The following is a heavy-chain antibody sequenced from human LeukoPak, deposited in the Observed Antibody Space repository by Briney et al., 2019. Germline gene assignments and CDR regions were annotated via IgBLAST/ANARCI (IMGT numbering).Heavy chain of an antibody. CDR1: GFIFSDYD. V-gene: IGHV3-30*02. CDR3: AKDDAWLRFGE. J-gene: IGHJ4*02. Sequence: PGGSLRLSCAASGFIFSDYDMHWVRQAPGKGLEWVAFMHYDRRTKYYADSVKGRFTISRDNSKNTVYLEVISPTAEDTAVYYCAKDDAWLRFGEWSQGTLVTVSS. D-gene: IGHD3-10*01. CDR2: MHYDRRTK.